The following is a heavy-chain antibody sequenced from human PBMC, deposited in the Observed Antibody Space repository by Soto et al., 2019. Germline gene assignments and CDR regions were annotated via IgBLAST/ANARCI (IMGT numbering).Heavy chain of an antibody. CDR3: ASRSAALDY. J-gene: IGHJ4*02. D-gene: IGHD6-13*01. V-gene: IGHV3-33*01. Sequence: QVQLVESGGGVVQPGRSLRLSCAASGFTFSSYGMHWVRQAPGKGLEWVAVIWYDGSKKYYADFVKGRFTISRDNSKNTLYLKMNSLRADHTAVYYCASRSAALDYWGQETLVTVSS. CDR2: IWYDGSKK. CDR1: GFTFSSYG.